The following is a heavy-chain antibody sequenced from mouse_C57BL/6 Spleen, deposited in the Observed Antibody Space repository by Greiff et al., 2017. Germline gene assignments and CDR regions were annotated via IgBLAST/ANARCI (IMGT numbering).Heavy chain of an antibody. D-gene: IGHD5-5*01. Sequence: QVQLQQPGAELVRPGASVKLSCKASGYTFTSYWMDWVKQRPGQGLEWIGNIYPSNGDTNYNQKFKDKATLTVDKSSSTAYMQLSSLTSEDSAVYYCARLPGGDWGQGTTLTVSS. CDR2: IYPSNGDT. J-gene: IGHJ2*01. V-gene: IGHV1-61*01. CDR1: GYTFTSYW. CDR3: ARLPGGD.